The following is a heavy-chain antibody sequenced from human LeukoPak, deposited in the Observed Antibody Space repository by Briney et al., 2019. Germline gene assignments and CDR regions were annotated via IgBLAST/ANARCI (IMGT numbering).Heavy chain of an antibody. Sequence: ASVKVSCKASGYTFTSYGISWVRQAPGQGLEWMGWISAHNGNTNYAQKFQGRVTITRDTSASTAYMELSSLRSEDTAVYYCASSNPYYYYGMDVWGQGTTVTVSS. CDR1: GYTFTSYG. V-gene: IGHV1-18*01. J-gene: IGHJ6*02. CDR3: ASSNPYYYYGMDV. CDR2: ISAHNGNT.